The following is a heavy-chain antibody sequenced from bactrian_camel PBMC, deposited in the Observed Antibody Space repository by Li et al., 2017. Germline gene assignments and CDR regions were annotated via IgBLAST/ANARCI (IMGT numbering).Heavy chain of an antibody. CDR2: IDSDGST. CDR3: AADRPSFGLLCGLWSARFNY. D-gene: IGHD1*01. Sequence: VQLVESGGGSVEVGGSLRLSCATSGYTPGSWYMGWFRQAPGKEREWVAAIDSDGSTTYADSVKGRFTISKDNAENTLYLQMNSLKPEDTAVYYCAADRPSFGLLCGLWSARFNYWGQGTQVTVS. CDR1: GYTPGSWY. V-gene: IGHV3S55*01. J-gene: IGHJ4*01.